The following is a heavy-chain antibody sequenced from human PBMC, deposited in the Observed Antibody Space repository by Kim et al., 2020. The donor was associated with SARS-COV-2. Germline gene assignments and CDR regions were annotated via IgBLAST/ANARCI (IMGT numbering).Heavy chain of an antibody. V-gene: IGHV3-30*18. J-gene: IGHJ4*01. Sequence: GGSLRLSCAASGFTFSSYGMHWVRQAPGKGLEWVAVISYDGSNKYYADSVKGRFTISRDNSKNTLYLQMNSLRAEDTAVYYCAKDFKGRYFDWSVDYWG. D-gene: IGHD3-9*01. CDR1: GFTFSSYG. CDR3: AKDFKGRYFDWSVDY. CDR2: ISYDGSNK.